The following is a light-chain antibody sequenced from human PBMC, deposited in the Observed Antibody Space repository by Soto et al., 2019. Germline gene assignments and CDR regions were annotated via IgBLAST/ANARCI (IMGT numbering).Light chain of an antibody. Sequence: EIVLTQSPGTLSLSPGERRTLSCRASQYTTTNKLAWYQQKPGQSPRLLIYGAFTRATGTPDRFSGSGSGTDFTLTISRLEPEDFAVYYCLQYDTAPRTFGQGTKVDIK. J-gene: IGKJ1*01. V-gene: IGKV3-20*01. CDR3: LQYDTAPRT. CDR1: QYTTTNK. CDR2: GAF.